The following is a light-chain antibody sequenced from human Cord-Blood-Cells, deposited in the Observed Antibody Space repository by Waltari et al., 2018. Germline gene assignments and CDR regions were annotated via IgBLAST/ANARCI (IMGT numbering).Light chain of an antibody. J-gene: IGKJ3*01. CDR1: QGISSA. Sequence: AIQLTQSPSSLSASVGDRVTITCRASQGISSALAWYQQKPGKAPKLLIYDASSLESGVPSRVSGSGSGTDFTLTISSLQPEDFATYYCQQFNSYLPFTFGPGTKVDIK. CDR3: QQFNSYLPFT. CDR2: DAS. V-gene: IGKV1-13*02.